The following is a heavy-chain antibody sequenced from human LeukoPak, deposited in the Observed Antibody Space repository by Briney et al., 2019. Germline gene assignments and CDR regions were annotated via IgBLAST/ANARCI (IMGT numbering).Heavy chain of an antibody. CDR1: GFTVSNNY. V-gene: IGHV3-53*01. CDR3: VWEAAGVDY. D-gene: IGHD6-13*01. CDR2: IYSGGTT. Sequence: GGSLRLSCAASGFTVSNNYMSWVRQAPGKGLEWVSVIYSGGTTYYADSVKGRFTISRDNSKNTLYLQMNSLRAENTAVYYCVWEAAGVDYWGQGTLVTVSS. J-gene: IGHJ4*02.